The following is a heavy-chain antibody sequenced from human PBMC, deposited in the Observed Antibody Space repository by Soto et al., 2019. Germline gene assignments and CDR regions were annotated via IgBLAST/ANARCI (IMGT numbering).Heavy chain of an antibody. CDR1: GGSISSGGYY. CDR2: IYYSGST. V-gene: IGHV4-31*03. Sequence: SETLSLTCTVSGGSISSGGYYWSWIRPHPGKGLEWIGYIYYSGSTYYNPSLKSRVTISVDTPKNQFSLKLSSVTAADTAVYYCARDYYDSSGYSYVWAFDILGQATMVTV. CDR3: ARDYYDSSGYSYVWAFDI. D-gene: IGHD3-22*01. J-gene: IGHJ3*02.